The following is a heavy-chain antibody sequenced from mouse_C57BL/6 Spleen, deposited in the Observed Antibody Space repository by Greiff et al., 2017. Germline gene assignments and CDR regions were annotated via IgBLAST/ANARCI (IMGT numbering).Heavy chain of an antibody. J-gene: IGHJ2*01. Sequence: VKLMESGAELVRPGASVTLSCKASGYTFTDYEMHWVKQTPVHGLEWIGAIDPETGGTAYNQKFKGKAILTADKSSSTAYMELRSLTSEDSAVYYCTRANYGNLFDYWGQGTTLTVSS. V-gene: IGHV1-15*01. CDR2: IDPETGGT. D-gene: IGHD2-1*01. CDR1: GYTFTDYE. CDR3: TRANYGNLFDY.